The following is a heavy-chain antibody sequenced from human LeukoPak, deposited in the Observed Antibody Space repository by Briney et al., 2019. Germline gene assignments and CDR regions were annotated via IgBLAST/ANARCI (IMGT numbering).Heavy chain of an antibody. V-gene: IGHV1-2*02. Sequence: ASVKVSRKASGYTFTGYYMHWVRQAPGQGLEWMGWINPNSGGTNYAQKFQGRVTMTRDTSISTAYMELSRLRSDDTAVYYCARDIRARRPYAFDIWGQGTMVTVSS. CDR3: ARDIRARRPYAFDI. CDR2: INPNSGGT. CDR1: GYTFTGYY. D-gene: IGHD5-12*01. J-gene: IGHJ3*02.